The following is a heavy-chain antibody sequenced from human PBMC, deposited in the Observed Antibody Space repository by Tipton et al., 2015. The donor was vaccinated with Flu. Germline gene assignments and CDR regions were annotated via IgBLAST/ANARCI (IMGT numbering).Heavy chain of an antibody. D-gene: IGHD5-18*01. V-gene: IGHV3-21*01. Sequence: SLRLSCAASGFTFSSYSMNWVRQAPGKGLEWVSSISSSSSYIYYADSVKGRFTISRGNAKNSLYLQMNSLRAEDTAVYYCARDTAMVRLKSFDYWGQGPLVTVSS. CDR1: GFTFSSYS. CDR3: ARDTAMVRLKSFDY. J-gene: IGHJ4*02. CDR2: ISSSSSYI.